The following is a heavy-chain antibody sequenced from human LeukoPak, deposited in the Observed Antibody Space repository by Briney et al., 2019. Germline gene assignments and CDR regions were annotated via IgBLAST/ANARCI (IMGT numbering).Heavy chain of an antibody. Sequence: SETLSLTCSVSGGSISSFSYYWGWIRQAPGKGLEWTGSIYFGGRTYNNPSLKSRVTISVDTSKNQFSLRLRSVTAADTAVYYCARLDYDRGDFDLRADAFDIWGQGTLVAVSS. J-gene: IGHJ3*02. CDR3: ARLDYDRGDFDLRADAFDI. CDR2: IYFGGRT. V-gene: IGHV4-39*01. CDR1: GGSISSFSYY. D-gene: IGHD3-9*01.